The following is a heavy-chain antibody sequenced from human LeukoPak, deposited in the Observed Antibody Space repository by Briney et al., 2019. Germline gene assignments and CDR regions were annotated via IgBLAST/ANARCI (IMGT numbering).Heavy chain of an antibody. CDR3: ARDDIAVAGPDAFDI. D-gene: IGHD6-19*01. J-gene: IGHJ3*02. CDR2: IPIFGTA. V-gene: IGHV1-69*01. Sequence: IPIFGTANYAQKFQGRVTITADESTSTAYMELSSLRSEDTAVYYCARDDIAVAGPDAFDIWGQGTMVTVSS.